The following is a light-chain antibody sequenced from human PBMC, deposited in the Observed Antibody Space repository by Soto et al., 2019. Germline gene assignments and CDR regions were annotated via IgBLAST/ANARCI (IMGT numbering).Light chain of an antibody. CDR1: SNDVGGYNY. Sequence: QSALTQPASVSGSPGQSITISCSGTSNDVGGYNYVSWYQKHPGKAPNLLIYAVSNRPSGVSNRFSGSKSGNTASLTISGLQAEDEADYYCSSYTSSTTLVVFGGGTKLTVL. CDR2: AVS. V-gene: IGLV2-14*01. J-gene: IGLJ2*01. CDR3: SSYTSSTTLVV.